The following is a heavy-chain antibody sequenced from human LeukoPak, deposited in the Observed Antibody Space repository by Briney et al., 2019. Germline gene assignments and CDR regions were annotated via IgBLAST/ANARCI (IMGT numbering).Heavy chain of an antibody. CDR2: ISSNGGST. D-gene: IGHD1-26*01. Sequence: GGSLRLSCAASGFTFSSYAMHWVRQAPGKGLEYISAISSNGGSTYYANSVKGRFTISRDNSKNTLYLQMGSLRAEDMAVYYCARLPSGWGQGTLVTVSS. J-gene: IGHJ4*02. CDR3: ARLPSG. V-gene: IGHV3-64*01. CDR1: GFTFSSYA.